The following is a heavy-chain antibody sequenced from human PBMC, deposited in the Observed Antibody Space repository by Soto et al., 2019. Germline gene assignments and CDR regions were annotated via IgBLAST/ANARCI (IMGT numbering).Heavy chain of an antibody. Sequence: QVQLQESGPGLVKSSETLSLICFVSGEALGSGQSYWNWLRQAPGKGLEWIGQTFVTGATKYSASLKTRGTMSVDTSKSHISLTLPSVTAAYSATNFCARGRTDSAGSSFGRRMDVWGQGTTVTVSS. D-gene: IGHD3-10*01. CDR3: ARGRTDSAGSSFGRRMDV. V-gene: IGHV4-61*01. CDR1: GEALGSGQSY. CDR2: TFVTGAT. J-gene: IGHJ6*02.